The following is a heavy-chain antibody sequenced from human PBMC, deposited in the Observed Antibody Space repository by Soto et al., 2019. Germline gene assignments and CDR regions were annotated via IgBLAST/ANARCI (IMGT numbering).Heavy chain of an antibody. V-gene: IGHV3-48*02. CDR3: AREIMITFGGVIAPAYGMDV. J-gene: IGHJ6*02. CDR1: GFTFSSYS. D-gene: IGHD3-16*02. CDR2: ISSSSSTI. Sequence: GGSLRLSCAASGFTFSSYSMNWVRQAPGKGLEWVSYISSSSSTIYYTDTVKGRFTISRDNAKNSLYLQMNSLRDEDTAVYYCAREIMITFGGVIAPAYGMDVWGQGTTVTVSS.